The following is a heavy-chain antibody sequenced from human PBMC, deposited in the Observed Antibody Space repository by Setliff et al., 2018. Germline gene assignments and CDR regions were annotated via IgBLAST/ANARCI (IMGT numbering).Heavy chain of an antibody. D-gene: IGHD6-13*01. V-gene: IGHV4-39*01. Sequence: PSETLSLTCTVSGGSISSSRYYWGWIRQPPGKGLEWIGSINYSGSTYYNPSLKSRVTISVETSKNQFSLKLSSVTAADTAVYYCARAAGYGSSWYHYYYGMDVWGQGTTVTVSS. CDR1: GGSISSSRYY. CDR3: ARAAGYGSSWYHYYYGMDV. J-gene: IGHJ6*02. CDR2: INYSGST.